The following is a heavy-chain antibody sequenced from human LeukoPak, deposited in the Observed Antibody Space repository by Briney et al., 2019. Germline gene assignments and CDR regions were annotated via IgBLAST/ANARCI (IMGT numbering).Heavy chain of an antibody. J-gene: IGHJ4*02. CDR2: ISAYNGNT. D-gene: IGHD3-22*01. CDR3: ARCPHYDSSGYYPFDY. V-gene: IGHV1-18*01. CDR1: GYTFASYG. Sequence: ASVKVSCKASGYTFASYGISWVRQAPGQGLEWMGWISAYNGNTNYAQELQGRVTMTTDTSTSTAYMELRSLRSDDTAVYYCARCPHYDSSGYYPFDYWGQGTLVTVSS.